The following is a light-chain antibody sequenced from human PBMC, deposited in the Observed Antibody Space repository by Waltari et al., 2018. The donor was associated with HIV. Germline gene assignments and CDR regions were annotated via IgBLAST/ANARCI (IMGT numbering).Light chain of an antibody. Sequence: QSVLTPPPSVSGAPGHRVTISCTGRNSHIGPTSTVYWYQHLPGTAPKLLIFANTNRPSGVPDRFSGSKSGTSASLAITGLQAEDEADYYCQSYDSSLNDYVFGTGTKVTVL. CDR1: NSHIGPTST. CDR3: QSYDSSLNDYV. J-gene: IGLJ1*01. CDR2: ANT. V-gene: IGLV1-40*01.